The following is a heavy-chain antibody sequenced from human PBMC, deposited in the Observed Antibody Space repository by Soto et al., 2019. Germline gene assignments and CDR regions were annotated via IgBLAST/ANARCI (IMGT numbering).Heavy chain of an antibody. CDR2: IHGSGAIT. CDR1: GLTFSRFA. J-gene: IGHJ2*01. D-gene: IGHD3-10*01. CDR3: AKDKGPGSYTNWCFDV. V-gene: IGHV3-23*01. Sequence: EVQVLQSGGGLVQPGGSLRLSCAASGLTFSRFAMSWVRQAPGKGLEWVATIHGSGAITNYADSVRGRFTISRDNSKDTMYLQLNTLRVEDTAVYYCAKDKGPGSYTNWCFDVWGCGTLVTVSS.